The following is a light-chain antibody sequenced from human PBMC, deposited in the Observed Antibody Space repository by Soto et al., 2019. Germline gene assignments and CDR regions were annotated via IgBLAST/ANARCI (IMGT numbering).Light chain of an antibody. Sequence: QSALTQPPSASGSPGQSVTISCTGTSSDVGGYDYVSWYQQHPGKAPKLMIYEVSNWPSGVSNRFSGSKSGNTASLTISGLQAEDEADYYCSSYTGSNTQVFGGGTKLTVL. J-gene: IGLJ3*02. CDR2: EVS. V-gene: IGLV2-14*01. CDR1: SSDVGGYDY. CDR3: SSYTGSNTQV.